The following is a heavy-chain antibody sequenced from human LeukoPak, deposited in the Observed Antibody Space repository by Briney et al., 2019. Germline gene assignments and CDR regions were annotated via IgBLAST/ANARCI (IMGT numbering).Heavy chain of an antibody. CDR3: AREYTIGGYYGVTRYWYFDL. J-gene: IGHJ2*01. V-gene: IGHV1-46*01. CDR1: GYTFTSYY. D-gene: IGHD3-16*01. CDR2: INPSGGST. Sequence: ASVKVSCKASGYTFTSYYMHWVRQAPGQGLEWMGIINPSGGSTSYAQKFQGRVTMTRDTSTSTVYMELSSLRSEDTAVYYCAREYTIGGYYGVTRYWYFDLWGRGTLVTVSS.